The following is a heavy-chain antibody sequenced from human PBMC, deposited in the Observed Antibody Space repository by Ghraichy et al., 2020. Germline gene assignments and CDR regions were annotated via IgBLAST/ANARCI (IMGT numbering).Heavy chain of an antibody. D-gene: IGHD2-15*01. CDR3: ARESCSGGSCYFTMDY. CDR2: ISSSSSTI. J-gene: IGHJ4*02. V-gene: IGHV3-48*02. CDR1: GFTFSSYS. Sequence: GGSLRLSCAASGFTFSSYSMNWVRQAPGKGLEWVSYISSSSSTIYYADSVKGRFTISRDNAKNSLYLQMNSLRDEDTAVYYCARESCSGGSCYFTMDYWGQGTLVTVSS.